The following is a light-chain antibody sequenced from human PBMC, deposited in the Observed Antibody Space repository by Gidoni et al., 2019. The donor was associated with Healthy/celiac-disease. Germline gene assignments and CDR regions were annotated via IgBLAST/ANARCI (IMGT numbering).Light chain of an antibody. CDR2: YGS. V-gene: IGLV2-14*03. CDR3: SSYTSSSTPYV. CDR1: RKYVVGYNC. J-gene: IGLJ1*01. Sequence: QSDPTPPASASGSAGHTITISFTGTRKYVVGYNCVSWYQQHPCQTPKRTIYYGSTRPSEVSNRFSGSESGHTASLTISGLQAEDEADYYCSSYTSSSTPYVFGTGTKVTVL.